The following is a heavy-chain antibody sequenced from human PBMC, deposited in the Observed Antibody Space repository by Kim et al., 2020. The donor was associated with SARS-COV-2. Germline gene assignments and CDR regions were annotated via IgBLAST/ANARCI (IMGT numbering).Heavy chain of an antibody. V-gene: IGHV4-39*01. CDR1: GGSISSNGCY. J-gene: IGHJ6*02. CDR3: ARHVSSGWSYYYGMDV. D-gene: IGHD6-19*01. CDR2: IYYSGST. Sequence: SETLSLTCTVSGGSISSNGCYWGWIRQPPGKGLEWIGSIYYSGSTYYNPSLKSRVTISVDTSKNQFSLKLTSLTAADTAVYYCARHVSSGWSYYYGMDVWGQGTTVTVSS.